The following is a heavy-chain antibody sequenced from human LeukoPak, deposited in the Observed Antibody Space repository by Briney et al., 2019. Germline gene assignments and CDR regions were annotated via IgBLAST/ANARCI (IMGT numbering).Heavy chain of an antibody. D-gene: IGHD6-19*01. CDR2: IYHSGST. Sequence: SETLSLTCAVSGGSISSSNWWSWVRQPPGKGLEWIGEIYHSGSTNYNPSLKSRVTISVDKSKNQFSLKLSSVTAADTAVYYCAKDRVGLAVAGTGFDYWGQGTLVTVSS. CDR1: GGSISSSNW. CDR3: AKDRVGLAVAGTGFDY. J-gene: IGHJ4*02. V-gene: IGHV4-4*02.